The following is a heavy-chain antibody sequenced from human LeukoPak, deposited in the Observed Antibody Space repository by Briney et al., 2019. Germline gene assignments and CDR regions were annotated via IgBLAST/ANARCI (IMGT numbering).Heavy chain of an antibody. CDR3: AREVLYDSSGYSMIDY. V-gene: IGHV7-4-1*02. CDR2: ININTGNP. J-gene: IGHJ4*02. CDR1: GYTFTTYA. Sequence: ASVKVSCKASGYTFTTYAMNWVRQAPGQGLEWMGWININTGNPTYAQGFTGRFVFSLDTSVSTAYLQISSLKAEDTAVYYCAREVLYDSSGYSMIDYWGQGTLVTVSS. D-gene: IGHD3-22*01.